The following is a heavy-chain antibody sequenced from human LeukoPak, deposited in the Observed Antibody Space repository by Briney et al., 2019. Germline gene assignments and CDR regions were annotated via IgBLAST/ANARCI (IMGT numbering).Heavy chain of an antibody. V-gene: IGHV3-48*01. CDR2: ISSSSSTV. CDR1: GFTFSSYR. J-gene: IGHJ4*02. D-gene: IGHD4-11*01. CDR3: ARAYSNTDFDY. Sequence: PGGSLRLSCAASGFTFSSYRMNWVRQAPGKGLEWVSYISSSSSTVYYADSVKGRFTISRDNAKNSLFLQMNSLRAEDTAVYYCARAYSNTDFDYWGQGTLVTVSS.